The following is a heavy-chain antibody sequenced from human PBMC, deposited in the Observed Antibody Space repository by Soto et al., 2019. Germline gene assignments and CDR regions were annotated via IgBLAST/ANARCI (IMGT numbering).Heavy chain of an antibody. CDR3: ARHSGYGSGSYYNFYFDY. CDR1: GGSISSYY. CDR2: IYYSGST. Sequence: PSETLSLTCTVSGGSISSYYWSWIRQPPGKGLEWIGYIYYSGSTNYNPSLKSRVTISVDTSKNQFSLKLSSVTAADTAVYYCARHSGYGSGSYYNFYFDYWGQGTLVTVSS. V-gene: IGHV4-59*08. J-gene: IGHJ4*02. D-gene: IGHD3-10*01.